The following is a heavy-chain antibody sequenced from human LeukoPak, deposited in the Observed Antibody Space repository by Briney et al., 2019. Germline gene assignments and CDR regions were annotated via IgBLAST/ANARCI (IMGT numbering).Heavy chain of an antibody. V-gene: IGHV1-46*01. CDR2: INPNGGST. D-gene: IGHD3-10*01. Sequence: ADSVTVSCKASGYTFTSYYMHWVRQAPGQGLEWMGIINPNGGSTSYAQKLQGRVTVTGDTSTSTVYMELSGLRSEDAAVYYCARTMVRGVNHYFDYWGQGTLVTVSS. CDR1: GYTFTSYY. CDR3: ARTMVRGVNHYFDY. J-gene: IGHJ4*02.